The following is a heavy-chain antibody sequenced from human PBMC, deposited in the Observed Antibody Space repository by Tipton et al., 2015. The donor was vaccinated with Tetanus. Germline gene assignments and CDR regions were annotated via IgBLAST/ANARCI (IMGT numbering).Heavy chain of an antibody. CDR1: GFTFNRYG. Sequence: SLRLSCAASGFTFNRYGINWVRQAPGKGLEWVSAISASGRNTYYADSVKGRFTSSRDNSKNIHYLEMSSLRAEDTAVYYCAIWLEGSIAELDYWGQGTLVAVSS. D-gene: IGHD5-18*01. CDR3: AIWLEGSIAELDY. CDR2: ISASGRNT. V-gene: IGHV3-23*01. J-gene: IGHJ4*02.